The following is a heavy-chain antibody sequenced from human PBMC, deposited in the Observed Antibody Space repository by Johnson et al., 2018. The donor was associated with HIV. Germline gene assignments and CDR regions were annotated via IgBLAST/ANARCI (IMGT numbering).Heavy chain of an antibody. CDR1: GFSVSSNY. V-gene: IGHV3-66*02. J-gene: IGHJ3*01. CDR3: ARDRAFDL. CDR2: IYSGGTT. Sequence: VQLVESGGDLVQRGGSLRLSCAASGFSVSSNYMSWVRQAPGKGLECVSVIYSGGTTYYTDSVRGRFTISRDKSKNTVYLQMNSLKVEDTAMYYCARDRAFDLWGPGTMVTVSS.